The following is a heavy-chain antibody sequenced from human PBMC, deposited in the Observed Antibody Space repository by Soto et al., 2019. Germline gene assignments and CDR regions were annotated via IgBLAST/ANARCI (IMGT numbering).Heavy chain of an antibody. V-gene: IGHV3-23*01. D-gene: IGHD1-1*01. CDR1: GFTFSSYA. CDR2: ISGSGGST. J-gene: IGHJ6*02. CDR3: AKSQELEHYYYYYYGMDV. Sequence: EVQLLESGGGLVQPGGSLRLSCAASGFTFSSYAMSWVRQAPGKGLEWVSAISGSGGSTYYADSVKGRFTISRDNSKNTLYLQMNSLRAKDTAVYYCAKSQELEHYYYYYYGMDVWGQGTTVTVSS.